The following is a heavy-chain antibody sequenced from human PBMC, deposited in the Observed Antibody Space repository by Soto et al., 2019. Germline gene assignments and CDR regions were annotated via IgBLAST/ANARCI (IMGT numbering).Heavy chain of an antibody. CDR1: GGTFSSYA. D-gene: IGHD6-19*01. Sequence: GSSVKVSCKASGGTFSSYAISWVRQAPGQGLEWMGGIIPIFGTANYAQKFQGRVAITADESTSTAYMELSSLRSEDTAVYYCASPNERWAPVAGNDYWGQGTLVTVSS. V-gene: IGHV1-69*13. CDR3: ASPNERWAPVAGNDY. CDR2: IIPIFGTA. J-gene: IGHJ4*02.